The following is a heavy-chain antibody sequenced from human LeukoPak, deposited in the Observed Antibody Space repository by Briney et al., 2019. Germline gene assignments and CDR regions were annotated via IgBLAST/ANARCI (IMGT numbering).Heavy chain of an antibody. CDR3: ARSAIDAFDI. Sequence: PSETLSLTCTVSGGSISSYYWSWIRQPPGKGLECIGYIYNSGSTNYNPSLKSRGSISVDTSKNQFSLKLSSVTAADTAVYYCARSAIDAFDIWGQGTMVTVSS. CDR1: GGSISSYY. J-gene: IGHJ3*02. V-gene: IGHV4-59*08. D-gene: IGHD6-25*01. CDR2: IYNSGST.